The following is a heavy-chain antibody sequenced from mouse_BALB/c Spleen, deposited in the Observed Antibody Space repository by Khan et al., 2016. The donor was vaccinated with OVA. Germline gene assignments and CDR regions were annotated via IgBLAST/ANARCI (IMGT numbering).Heavy chain of an antibody. CDR3: SRQPGYYGSRSYFDY. CDR2: ISSGGSYT. V-gene: IGHV5-6*01. J-gene: IGHJ2*01. D-gene: IGHD1-1*01. CDR1: GFTFSSYG. Sequence: EVELVESGGDSVKPGGSLKLSCAASGFTFSSYGMSWVRRTPDKRLEWVATISSGGSYTYYPDSVKGRFTISRDNAKNTLYLQMSSLKSEDTAVYYCSRQPGYYGSRSYFDYWGQGTTLTVSS.